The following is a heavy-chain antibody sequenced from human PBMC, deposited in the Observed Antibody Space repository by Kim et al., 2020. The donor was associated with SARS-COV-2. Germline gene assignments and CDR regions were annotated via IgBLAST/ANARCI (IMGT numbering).Heavy chain of an antibody. V-gene: IGHV4-39*01. Sequence: SETLSLTCTVSGGSISSSSYYWGWIRQPPGKGLEWIGSIYYSGSTYYNPSLKSRVTISVDTSKNQFSLKLSSVTAADTAVYYCARQDYGDYVYWGQGTLVTVSS. D-gene: IGHD4-17*01. CDR2: IYYSGST. J-gene: IGHJ4*02. CDR1: GGSISSSSYY. CDR3: ARQDYGDYVY.